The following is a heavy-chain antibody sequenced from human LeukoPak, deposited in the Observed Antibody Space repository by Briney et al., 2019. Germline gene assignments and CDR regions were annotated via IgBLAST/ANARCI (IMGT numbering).Heavy chain of an antibody. Sequence: PGRFLRLSCAASGFTFSSYAMHWVRQAPGKGLEWVAVISYDGSNKYYADSVKGRFTISRDNSKNTLYLQMNSLTAEDTAVYYCARGATTGYYPYWGQGTLVTVSS. J-gene: IGHJ4*02. CDR1: GFTFSSYA. CDR2: ISYDGSNK. CDR3: ARGATTGYYPY. D-gene: IGHD3-9*01. V-gene: IGHV3-30*04.